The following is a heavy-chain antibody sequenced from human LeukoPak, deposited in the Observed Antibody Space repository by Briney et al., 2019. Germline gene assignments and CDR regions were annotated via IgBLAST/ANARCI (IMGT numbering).Heavy chain of an antibody. V-gene: IGHV4-39*07. CDR3: ARAFLPGSGSWYWFDP. CDR1: GGSISSSSYY. CDR2: IYYSGST. D-gene: IGHD3-10*01. Sequence: SETLSLTCTVSGGSISSSSYYWGWIRQPPGKGLEWIGSIYYSGSTYYNPSLKSRVTISVDTSKNQFSLKLSSVTAADTAVYYCARAFLPGSGSWYWFDPWGQGTLVTVSS. J-gene: IGHJ5*02.